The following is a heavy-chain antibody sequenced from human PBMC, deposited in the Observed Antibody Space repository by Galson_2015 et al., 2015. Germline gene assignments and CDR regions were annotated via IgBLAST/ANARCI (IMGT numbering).Heavy chain of an antibody. J-gene: IGHJ4*02. Sequence: PALVKPTQTLTLTCTFSGFSFTTSGVGVGWIRQPPGKALEWLAITYWNDDRRYSPSLRSRLTITKDSSTNQVVLTMTNMDPVDTATYYCTYRQSFYGVYADCWGQGTLVTVSS. V-gene: IGHV2-5*01. CDR3: TYRQSFYGVYADC. D-gene: IGHD4-17*01. CDR2: TYWNDDR. CDR1: GFSFTTSGVG.